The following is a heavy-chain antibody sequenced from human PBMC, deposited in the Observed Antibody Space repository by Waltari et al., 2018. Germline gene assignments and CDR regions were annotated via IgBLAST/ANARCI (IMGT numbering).Heavy chain of an antibody. CDR1: GYIFSSYW. Sequence: VQLVESGGGLVQPGGSVRLSCAASGYIFSSYWMSWVRQAPGKGLEWVADIKHDGSAKYYVHTVKGRFTITRDNAKSTLYMHMSRLRAEDTAVYYCARVIVYYWGPGALVTVSS. CDR2: IKHDGSAK. CDR3: ARVIVYY. J-gene: IGHJ4*01. D-gene: IGHD2-21*01. V-gene: IGHV3-7*04.